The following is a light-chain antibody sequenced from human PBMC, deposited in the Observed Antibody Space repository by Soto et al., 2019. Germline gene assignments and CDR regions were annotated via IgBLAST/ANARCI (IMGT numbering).Light chain of an antibody. CDR1: SGHSSYD. V-gene: IGLV4-69*01. J-gene: IGLJ2*01. CDR3: QTWGTGYVV. Sequence: QSVLTQSPSASASLGASVKLTCTLSSGHSSYDIAWHQQQPDKGPRFLMTVNSGGSHNKGDGIPDRFSGSSSGAERYLAISGLQSEDEADYYCQTWGTGYVVFGGGTKLTVL. CDR2: VNSGGSH.